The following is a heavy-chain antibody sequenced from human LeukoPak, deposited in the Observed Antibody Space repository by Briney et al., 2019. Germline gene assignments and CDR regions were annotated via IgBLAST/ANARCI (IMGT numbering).Heavy chain of an antibody. CDR3: ARHLNYYLDY. CDR1: GFTFSNYA. V-gene: IGHV3-30*04. D-gene: IGHD3-10*01. CDR2: IRYDGNNR. J-gene: IGHJ4*02. Sequence: GGSLRLSCPASGFTFSNYAMHWVRQAPGKGLEWVAYIRYDGNNRYYADSVRGRFSISRDNAKNTLYLQMNSLRAEDTAVYYCARHLNYYLDYWGQGTLVTVSS.